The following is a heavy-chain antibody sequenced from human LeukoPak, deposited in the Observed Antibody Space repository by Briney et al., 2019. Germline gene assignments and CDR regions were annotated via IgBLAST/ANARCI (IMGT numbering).Heavy chain of an antibody. CDR2: INPNSGGT. D-gene: IGHD6-13*01. V-gene: IGHV1-2*02. CDR1: GYTFTDYY. CDR3: ARESDSSPDAFDI. Sequence: GASVKVSCKASGYTFTDYYMHWVRQAPGQGLEWMGWINPNSGGTKYAQKFQGRVTMTRDRSISTAYMELSSLRSDDTAVYYCARESDSSPDAFDIWGQGTMVTVSS. J-gene: IGHJ3*02.